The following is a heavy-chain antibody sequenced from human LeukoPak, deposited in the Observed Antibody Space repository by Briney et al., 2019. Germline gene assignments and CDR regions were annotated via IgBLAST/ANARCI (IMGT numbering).Heavy chain of an antibody. D-gene: IGHD6-6*01. CDR2: ISSSSSTI. V-gene: IGHV3-48*04. CDR1: AFTFSSYW. CDR3: AADRSSIAVRPH. J-gene: IGHJ4*02. Sequence: GGSLRLSCAASAFTFSSYWMHWVRQAPGKGLEWVSSISSSSSTIYYADSVKGRFTISRDNAKNSLYLQMNSLRAEDTAVYYCAADRSSIAVRPHWGQGTLVTVSS.